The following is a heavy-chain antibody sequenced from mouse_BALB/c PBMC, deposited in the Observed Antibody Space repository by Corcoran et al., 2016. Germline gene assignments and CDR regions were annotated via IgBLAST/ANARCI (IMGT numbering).Heavy chain of an antibody. Sequence: LVKTGASVKISCKASGYSFTGYYMHWVKQSHGKSLEWIGYISCYNGATSYNQKFKGKATFTVDTSSSTAYMQFNSLTSEDSAVYYCARELLRGYAMDYWGQGTSVTVSS. V-gene: IGHV1S34*01. CDR3: ARELLRGYAMDY. CDR1: GYSFTGYY. J-gene: IGHJ4*01. CDR2: ISCYNGAT. D-gene: IGHD1-1*01.